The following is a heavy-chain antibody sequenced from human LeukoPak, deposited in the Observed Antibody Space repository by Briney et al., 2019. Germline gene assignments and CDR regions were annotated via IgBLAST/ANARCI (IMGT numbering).Heavy chain of an antibody. Sequence: SQTLSLTCTVAGGSISSGSYYWSWIRQPAGKGLEWVGRIYTSGSTNYNPSLKSRITISVDTSKNQFSLKLSSVTAADTAVYYCARALLWFGELTPLRFVWFDPWGQGTLVTVSS. J-gene: IGHJ5*02. CDR2: IYTSGST. CDR3: ARALLWFGELTPLRFVWFDP. V-gene: IGHV4-61*02. D-gene: IGHD3-10*01. CDR1: GGSISSGSYY.